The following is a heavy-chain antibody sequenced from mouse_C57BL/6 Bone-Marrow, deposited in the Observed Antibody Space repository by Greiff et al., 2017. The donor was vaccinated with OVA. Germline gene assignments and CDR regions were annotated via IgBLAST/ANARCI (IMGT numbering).Heavy chain of an antibody. J-gene: IGHJ2*01. CDR1: GFNIKDDY. CDR3: TTCDYDVGY. D-gene: IGHD2-4*01. Sequence: EVKLVESGAELVRPGASVKLSCTASGFNIKDDYMHWVKQRPEQGLEWIGWIDPENGDTEYASKFQGKATITADTSSNTAYLQLSSLTSEDTAVYYCTTCDYDVGYWGQGTTLTVSS. CDR2: IDPENGDT. V-gene: IGHV14-4*01.